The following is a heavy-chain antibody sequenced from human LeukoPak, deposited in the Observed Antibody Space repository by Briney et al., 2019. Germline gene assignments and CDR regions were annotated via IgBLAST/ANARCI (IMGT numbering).Heavy chain of an antibody. V-gene: IGHV4-59*01. Sequence: PSETLSLTCTVSVGSISGYYWGWIRQPPGKGLEWIGYSSYSIYYSGSTNYNPSLESRVTISLDTSKNQFSLKLTSVTAADTAVYYCARVLSGWPYQFDYWGQGTLVTVSS. CDR2: SSYSIYYSGST. D-gene: IGHD6-19*01. CDR1: VGSISGYY. J-gene: IGHJ4*02. CDR3: ARVLSGWPYQFDY.